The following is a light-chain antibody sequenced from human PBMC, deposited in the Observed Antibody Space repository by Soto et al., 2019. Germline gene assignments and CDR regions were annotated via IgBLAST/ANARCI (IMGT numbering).Light chain of an antibody. CDR1: QSVNIY. V-gene: IGKV3-11*01. Sequence: EIVMTQSPATLSVSPGERATLSCRASQSVNIYLAWYQQKPGQAPRLLIFGASSRATGIPARFSGSGSGTEFNLTISRLEPEDFAVYYCQQRSNWTLTFGGGTKVDIK. CDR3: QQRSNWTLT. J-gene: IGKJ4*01. CDR2: GAS.